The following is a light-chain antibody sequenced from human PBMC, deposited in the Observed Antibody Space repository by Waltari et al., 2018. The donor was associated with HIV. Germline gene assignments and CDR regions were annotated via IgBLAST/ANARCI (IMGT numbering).Light chain of an antibody. CDR3: QQYNSYWT. V-gene: IGKV1-5*03. CDR1: QSISSW. Sequence: DIQMTQSPSTLSASVGDRVNITFRASQSISSWLAWYQQKPGKAPKLLIYKASSLASGLPARFSGSGSGTEFKLTVSSLQPDDFATDYCQQYNSYWTFGQGTKLEIK. CDR2: KAS. J-gene: IGKJ2*01.